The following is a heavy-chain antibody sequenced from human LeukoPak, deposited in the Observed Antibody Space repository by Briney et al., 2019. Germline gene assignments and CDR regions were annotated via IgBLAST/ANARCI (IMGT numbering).Heavy chain of an antibody. CDR3: AKSGYGFGRDWFDP. CDR1: VDSVSNNSAA. CDR2: TYYKSRWYN. Sequence: SQTLSLTRAISVDSVSNNSAAWIWVRQSPSKGLEWLGRTYYKSRWYNDYAVSVKSRISINPDTSKNQFSLQLNSATPEDTAVYYCAKSGYGFGRDWFDPWGQGTLVTVSS. V-gene: IGHV6-1*01. D-gene: IGHD5-18*01. J-gene: IGHJ5*02.